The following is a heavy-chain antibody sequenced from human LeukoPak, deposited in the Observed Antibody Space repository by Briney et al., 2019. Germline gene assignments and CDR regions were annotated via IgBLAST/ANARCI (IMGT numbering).Heavy chain of an antibody. CDR1: GYTFTTYA. D-gene: IGHD6-13*01. Sequence: ASVKVSCKTSGYTFTTYAIHWVRQAPGQRLEWMGLINADDGNTRYSQRFQGRVTITRDTSANTAYMELSSLRSEDTAVYYCATAMIAAAGGTNDAFDIWGQGTMVTVSS. CDR2: INADDGNT. V-gene: IGHV1-3*01. CDR3: ATAMIAAAGGTNDAFDI. J-gene: IGHJ3*02.